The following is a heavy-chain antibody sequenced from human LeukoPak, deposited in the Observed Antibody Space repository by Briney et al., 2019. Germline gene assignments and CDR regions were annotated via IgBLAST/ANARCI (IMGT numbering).Heavy chain of an antibody. D-gene: IGHD3-22*01. J-gene: IGHJ4*02. Sequence: SETLSLTCTVSGGSISSSSYYWGWIRQPPGKGLDWIGSIYYSGSTYYNPSHKSRFTISVDTSKNQFSLKLSSVTAADTAVYYCVNYYDSSDYQQPNHFDYWGQGTLVTVSA. CDR3: VNYYDSSDYQQPNHFDY. CDR1: GGSISSSSYY. V-gene: IGHV4-39*01. CDR2: IYYSGST.